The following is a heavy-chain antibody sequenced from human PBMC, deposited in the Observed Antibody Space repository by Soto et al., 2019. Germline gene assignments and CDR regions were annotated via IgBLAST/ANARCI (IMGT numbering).Heavy chain of an antibody. CDR2: IVVGSGNT. CDR3: AAVLRSLDY. CDR1: GFTFTSSA. V-gene: IGHV1-58*02. J-gene: IGHJ4*02. Sequence: ASVKVSCEASGFTFTSSAMQCVRQARGQRLEWIGWIVVGSGNTNYAQKFQERVTITRDMSTSTAYMELSSLRSEDTAVYYCAAVLRSLDYWGQGTLVTVSS. D-gene: IGHD4-17*01.